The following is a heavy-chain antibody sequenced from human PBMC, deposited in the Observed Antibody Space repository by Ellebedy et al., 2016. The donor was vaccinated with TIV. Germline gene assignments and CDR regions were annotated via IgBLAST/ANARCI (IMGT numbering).Heavy chain of an antibody. CDR2: IYQDGSNQ. Sequence: GESLKISCVASGFSFRSYWMSWVRQAPGKGLEWVANIYQDGSNQFYVDSVKGRFTISRDNANKALFLQMKSLRGEDTAVYYVARRGSYGDYAVQVNSWFDRWGRGTLVTVSS. CDR3: ARRGSYGDYAVQVNSWFDR. D-gene: IGHD4-17*01. J-gene: IGHJ5*02. CDR1: GFSFRSYW. V-gene: IGHV3-7*01.